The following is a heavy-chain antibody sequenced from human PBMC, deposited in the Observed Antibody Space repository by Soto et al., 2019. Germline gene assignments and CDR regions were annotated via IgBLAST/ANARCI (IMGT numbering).Heavy chain of an antibody. CDR2: IIPIFGSA. CDR1: GGTFSNYA. D-gene: IGHD3-3*01. V-gene: IGHV1-69*13. Sequence: SVKVSCKASGGTFSNYAITWVRQAPGQGLEWMGGIIPIFGSANYAQNFQGRVTITADESTRTAYMELSSLRSEDTAMYYCAKGTTVFGAVVHYYYYGLDSWGQGTTVTVSS. J-gene: IGHJ6*02. CDR3: AKGTTVFGAVVHYYYYGLDS.